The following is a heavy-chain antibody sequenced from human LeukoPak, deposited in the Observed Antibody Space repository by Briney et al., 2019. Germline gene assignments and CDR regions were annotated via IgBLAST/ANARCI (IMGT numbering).Heavy chain of an antibody. Sequence: ASVKVSCKASRYTFTSYDINWVRQATGQGLEWMGWMNPNSGNTGYAQKFQSRVTMTRNTSISTAYMELSSLRSEDTAVYYCARGRDIVATDLDYWGQGTLVTVSS. J-gene: IGHJ4*02. CDR2: MNPNSGNT. CDR1: RYTFTSYD. CDR3: ARGRDIVATDLDY. V-gene: IGHV1-8*01. D-gene: IGHD5-12*01.